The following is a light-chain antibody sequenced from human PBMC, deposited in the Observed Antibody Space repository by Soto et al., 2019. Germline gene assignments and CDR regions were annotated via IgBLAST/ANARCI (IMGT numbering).Light chain of an antibody. CDR2: EVS. V-gene: IGLV2-14*02. Sequence: QSALTQPASVSGSPGQSITISCTGTSSDIGTYNLVSWYQQHPGKAPKLMIFEVSDRPSGVSDRFSGSKSGNTASLRISGLQAEDEADYYCSSYTDSNTYVFGTGTKVTVL. J-gene: IGLJ1*01. CDR3: SSYTDSNTYV. CDR1: SSDIGTYNL.